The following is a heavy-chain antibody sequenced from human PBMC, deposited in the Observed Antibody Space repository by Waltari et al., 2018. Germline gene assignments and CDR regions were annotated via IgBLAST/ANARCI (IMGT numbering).Heavy chain of an antibody. J-gene: IGHJ6*02. CDR1: GGTLSSYT. Sequence: QVQLVQSGAEVKKPGSSVKVSCKASGGTLSSYTISWVRQAPGQGLEWMGWIIPILGIANYAQKFQGRVTITADKSTSTAYMELSSLRSEDTAVYYCARDDYSNYYYYGMDVWGQGTTVTVSS. CDR3: ARDDYSNYYYYGMDV. CDR2: IIPILGIA. D-gene: IGHD4-4*01. V-gene: IGHV1-69*08.